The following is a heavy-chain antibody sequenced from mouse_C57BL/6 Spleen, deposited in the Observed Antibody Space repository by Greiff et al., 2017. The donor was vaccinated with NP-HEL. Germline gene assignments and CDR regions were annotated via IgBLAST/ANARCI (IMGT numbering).Heavy chain of an antibody. CDR1: GYTFTSYG. J-gene: IGHJ4*01. Sequence: QVQLQQSGAELARPGASVKLSCKASGYTFTSYGISWVKQRTGQGLEWIGEIYPRSGNTYYNEKFKGKATLTADKSSSTAYMELRSLTAEDSAVYYCARMGSSYAMDYWGQGTSVTVSS. CDR3: ARMGSSYAMDY. V-gene: IGHV1-81*01. CDR2: IYPRSGNT. D-gene: IGHD1-1*01.